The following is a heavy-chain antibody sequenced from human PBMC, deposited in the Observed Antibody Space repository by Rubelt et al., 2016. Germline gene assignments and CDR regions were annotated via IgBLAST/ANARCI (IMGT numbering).Heavy chain of an antibody. CDR1: GVTFSSYA. Sequence: VQLVESGGGVVQPGRSLRLSCAAAGVTFSSYAMSWVRQAPGKGLEWVSAISGSGGSTYYADSVKGRFTISRDNSKKTLYLQMNSLRAEDTAVYYCAKVGGGRVGAFDYWGQGTLVTVSS. J-gene: IGHJ4*02. CDR3: AKVGGGRVGAFDY. CDR2: ISGSGGST. V-gene: IGHV3-23*04. D-gene: IGHD1-26*01.